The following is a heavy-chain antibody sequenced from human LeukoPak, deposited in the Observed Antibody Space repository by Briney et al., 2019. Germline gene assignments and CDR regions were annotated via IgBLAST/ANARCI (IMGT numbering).Heavy chain of an antibody. CDR2: ISSSGSTI. CDR3: ARGGYSYGYWFFAFDI. J-gene: IGHJ3*02. Sequence: GGSLRLSCAASGFTFSSYEKNWVRQAPGKGLEWVSYISSSGSTIYYADSVKGRFTIFRDNAKNSLYLQMNSLRAEDTAVYYCARGGYSYGYWFFAFDIWGQGTMVTVSS. V-gene: IGHV3-48*03. CDR1: GFTFSSYE. D-gene: IGHD5-18*01.